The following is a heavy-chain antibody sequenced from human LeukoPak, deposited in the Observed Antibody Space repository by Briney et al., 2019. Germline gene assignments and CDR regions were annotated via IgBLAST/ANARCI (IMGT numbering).Heavy chain of an antibody. V-gene: IGHV4-31*03. Sequence: PSETLSLTCTVSGGSISSGGYYWSWVRQNPGKGLEWIGYIYYSGSTDYNPSLKSRATISVDTSKNQFSLKLSSVTAADTAVYYCARAMRVSDATVTATSGFDPWGQGTLVTVSS. CDR2: IYYSGST. J-gene: IGHJ5*02. CDR3: ARAMRVSDATVTATSGFDP. CDR1: GGSISSGGYY. D-gene: IGHD4-17*01.